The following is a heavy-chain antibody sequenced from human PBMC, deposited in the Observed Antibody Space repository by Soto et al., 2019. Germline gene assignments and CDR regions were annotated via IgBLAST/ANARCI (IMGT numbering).Heavy chain of an antibody. V-gene: IGHV4-39*01. J-gene: IGHJ5*02. D-gene: IGHD2-2*01. CDR3: ARLGVVVPAARGWFDP. CDR2: IYYSGST. CDR1: GGSISSSSYY. Sequence: QLQLQESGPGLVKPSETLSLTCTVSGGSISSSSYYWGWIRQPPGKGLEWIGSIYYSGSTYYNPSLKSRVTISVDTSKNQFSLKLSSVTAADTAVYYCARLGVVVPAARGWFDPWGQGTLVTVSS.